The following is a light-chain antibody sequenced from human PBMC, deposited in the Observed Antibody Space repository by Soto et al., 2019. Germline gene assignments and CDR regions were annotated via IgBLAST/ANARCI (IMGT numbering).Light chain of an antibody. CDR2: GAS. CDR1: QSIASSY. J-gene: IGKJ5*01. V-gene: IGKV3-20*01. Sequence: IVLTQSPGTLSLSPGEKATLSCRASQSIASSYLAWYQQRPGQAPRLLIYGASRRATGIPDRFSGSGSGTDFTLTIIRLEPEDFAVYYCQQFGSSPITFGLGTRLEIK. CDR3: QQFGSSPIT.